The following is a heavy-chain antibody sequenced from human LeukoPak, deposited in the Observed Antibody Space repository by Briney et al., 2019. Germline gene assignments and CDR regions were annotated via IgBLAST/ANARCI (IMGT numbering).Heavy chain of an antibody. Sequence: SETLSLTCAVYGGSFSGYYWSWLRQPPGKGLEWIGEINHSGSTNYNPSLKSRVTISVDTSKNQFSLKLSSVTAAETAVYYCARGQGSADGDYYFDYWGQGTLVTVSS. D-gene: IGHD4-17*01. CDR3: ARGQGSADGDYYFDY. CDR1: GGSFSGYY. J-gene: IGHJ4*02. CDR2: INHSGST. V-gene: IGHV4-34*01.